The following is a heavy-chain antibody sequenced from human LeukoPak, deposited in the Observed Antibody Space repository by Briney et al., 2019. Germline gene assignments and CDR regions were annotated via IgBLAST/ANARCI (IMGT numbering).Heavy chain of an antibody. J-gene: IGHJ4*02. CDR2: ISRSSSYI. V-gene: IGHV3-21*01. CDR3: ARDTAAVGTDFDH. Sequence: PGGSLRLSCAASGFTFSSYSMNWVRQAPGKGLEWVSSISRSSSYIYYADSVMGRFTISRDNAKNSLYLQMNSLRAEDTAVYYCARDTAAVGTDFDHWGQGTLVTVSS. CDR1: GFTFSSYS. D-gene: IGHD6-13*01.